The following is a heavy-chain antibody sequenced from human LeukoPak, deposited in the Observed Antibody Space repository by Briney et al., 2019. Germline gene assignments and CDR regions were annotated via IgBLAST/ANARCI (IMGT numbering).Heavy chain of an antibody. V-gene: IGHV4-59*01. D-gene: IGHD5-24*01. J-gene: IGHJ4*02. CDR3: ARFVEMATIRD. Sequence: PSETLSLTCTVSGGSISSYYWSWIRQPPGKGLEWIGDIYYSGSTNYNPSLKRRVTISVDTSKNQFSLKLSSVTAADTAVYYCARFVEMATIRDWGQGTLVTVSS. CDR1: GGSISSYY. CDR2: IYYSGST.